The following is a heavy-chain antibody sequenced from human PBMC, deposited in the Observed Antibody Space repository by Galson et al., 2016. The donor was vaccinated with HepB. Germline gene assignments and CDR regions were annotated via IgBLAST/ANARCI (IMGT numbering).Heavy chain of an antibody. D-gene: IGHD4-17*01. Sequence: SVKVSCKASGDTFNTYGFNWVRQAPGQGLEWMAGIIPLYGTINYAQKFQGRITLSADESTGTVYRDLTSLRSDDTAVYYCARDRVPYGDGTGLWYFDLWGRGTLISVSS. CDR1: GDTFNTYG. CDR3: ARDRVPYGDGTGLWYFDL. J-gene: IGHJ2*01. CDR2: IIPLYGTI. V-gene: IGHV1-69*13.